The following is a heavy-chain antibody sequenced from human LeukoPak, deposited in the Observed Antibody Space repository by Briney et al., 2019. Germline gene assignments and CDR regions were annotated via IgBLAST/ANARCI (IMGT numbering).Heavy chain of an antibody. CDR3: TAIVGATKTLDR. CDR2: IESKIDGETT. D-gene: IGHD1-26*01. V-gene: IGHV3-15*04. Sequence: GSLRLSCAASGFTFSSYAMSWVRQAPGKGLEWVGQIESKIDGETTDYAAPVKGRFTISRDDSKRTLYLQMNSLQTEDTAVYYCTAIVGATKTLDRWGQGTLVTVSS. J-gene: IGHJ5*02. CDR1: GFTFSSYA.